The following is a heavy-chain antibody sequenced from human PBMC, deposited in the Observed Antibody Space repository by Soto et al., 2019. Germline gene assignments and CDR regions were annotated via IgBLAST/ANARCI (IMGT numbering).Heavy chain of an antibody. Sequence: EVLLVESGGGLVQPDRPLRLSCAASGFNFENYTMHWVRQAPGKGLEWVSAISWNSGQLDYAGSVRGSFTITRDNGKNSLYLEMNSMRPNDTALHFCTQDKSTGESSYYRYMAVWGRGTRVIVSS. CDR2: ISWNSGQL. V-gene: IGHV3-9*01. D-gene: IGHD1-26*01. CDR3: TQDKSTGESSYYRYMAV. J-gene: IGHJ6*03. CDR1: GFNFENYT.